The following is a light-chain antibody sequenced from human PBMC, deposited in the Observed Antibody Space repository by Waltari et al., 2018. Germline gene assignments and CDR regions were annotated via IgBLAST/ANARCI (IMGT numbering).Light chain of an antibody. V-gene: IGKV1-5*03. CDR3: QQYNTYSP. CDR1: QSISNW. J-gene: IGKJ2*01. Sequence: DIQMTQSPSSLSASAGDRVTITSRASQSISNWLAWYQQKPGKAPILLIYKASILKSGVPSRFSGSGSGTQFTLTISSLQPGDFATYYCQQYNTYSPFGHRTKLEIK. CDR2: KAS.